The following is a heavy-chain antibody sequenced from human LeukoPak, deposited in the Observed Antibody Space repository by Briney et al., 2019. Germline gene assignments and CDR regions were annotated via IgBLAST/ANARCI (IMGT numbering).Heavy chain of an antibody. Sequence: ASVKVSCKASGYTFTDYYMHWVRRAPGQGLEWMGWLNPNSGDTNYAQKFQGRVSMTRDTSISTAYMDLTDLRSDDTAVYYCARGRNIEMTTMSGGSDYWGQGTLVTVSP. V-gene: IGHV1-2*02. CDR1: GYTFTDYY. D-gene: IGHD5-24*01. CDR2: LNPNSGDT. CDR3: ARGRNIEMTTMSGGSDY. J-gene: IGHJ4*02.